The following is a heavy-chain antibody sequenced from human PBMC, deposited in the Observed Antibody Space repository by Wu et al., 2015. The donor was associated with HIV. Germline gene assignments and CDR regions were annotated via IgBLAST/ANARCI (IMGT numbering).Heavy chain of an antibody. V-gene: IGHV1-2*02. CDR2: INPNSGGT. J-gene: IGHJ5*02. D-gene: IGHD1-20*01. Sequence: QVQLVQSGAEVKKPGASVKVSCKASGYTFTGYYMHWVRQAPGQGLEWMGWINPNSGGTNYAQKFQGRVTMTRDTSISTAYMELSRLRSDDTAVYYCARGARITGTTPPRGMEHGGFDPWGQGTLVTVSS. CDR1: GYTFTGYY. CDR3: ARGARITGTTPPRGMEHGGFDP.